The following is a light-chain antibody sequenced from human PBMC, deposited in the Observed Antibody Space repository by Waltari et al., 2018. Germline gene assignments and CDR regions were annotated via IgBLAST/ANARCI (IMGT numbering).Light chain of an antibody. J-gene: IGLJ3*02. CDR2: GQN. CDR1: ILRSYF. CDR3: KCRDRGGGV. Sequence: SSDLTQDPALSVALGQTVRITCQGDILRSYFGSCYEQTPGQAPFLIFYGQNSRPSRTPDQLSCSTSCSAASLTIAGAQAEDVADYYCKCRDRGGGVFGGGTRLTVL. V-gene: IGLV3-19*01.